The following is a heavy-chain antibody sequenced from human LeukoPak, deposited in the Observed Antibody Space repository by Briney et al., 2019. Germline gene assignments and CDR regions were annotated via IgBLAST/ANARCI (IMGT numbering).Heavy chain of an antibody. CDR3: ARANSGSYYASPDY. J-gene: IGHJ4*02. Sequence: ASVKVSCKASGYTFTSYGISWVRQAPGQGLEWMGWISAYNGNTNYAQKLQGRVTMTTDTSTSTAYMELSSLRSEDTAVYYCARANSGSYYASPDYWGQGTLVTVSS. V-gene: IGHV1-18*01. CDR1: GYTFTSYG. D-gene: IGHD1-26*01. CDR2: ISAYNGNT.